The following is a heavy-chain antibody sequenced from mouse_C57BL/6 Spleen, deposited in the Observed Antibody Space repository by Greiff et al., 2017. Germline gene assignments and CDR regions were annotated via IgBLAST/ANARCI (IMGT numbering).Heavy chain of an antibody. D-gene: IGHD3-1*01. CDR2: IYPGDGDT. Sequence: VQLQQSGPELVKPGASVKISCKASGYAFSSSWMNWVKQRPGKGLEWIGRIYPGDGDTNYNGKFKGKATLTADKSSSTAYMQRSSLTSEDSAVYFCARRAPCDYWGQGTTLTVSS. V-gene: IGHV1-82*01. J-gene: IGHJ2*01. CDR3: ARRAPCDY. CDR1: GYAFSSSW.